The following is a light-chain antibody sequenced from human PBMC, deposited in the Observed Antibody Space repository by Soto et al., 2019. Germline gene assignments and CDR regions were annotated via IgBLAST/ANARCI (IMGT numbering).Light chain of an antibody. CDR2: DAF. Sequence: EIVLTQSPATLSLSPGERATLSCRASQSVSSYLAWYQQKPGQAPRLLIYDAFNRATGIPARFSGSGSGTDFPLTISSLEPEDFAVYYCQQRSNWPQLTFGGGTKVEIK. CDR3: QQRSNWPQLT. CDR1: QSVSSY. J-gene: IGKJ4*01. V-gene: IGKV3-11*01.